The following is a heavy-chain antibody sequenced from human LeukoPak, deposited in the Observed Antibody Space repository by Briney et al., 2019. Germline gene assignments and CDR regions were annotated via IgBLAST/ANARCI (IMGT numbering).Heavy chain of an antibody. CDR1: GFTFSSYA. CDR3: ASRHYDYVWGSYRQDFDY. CDR2: INHSGST. V-gene: IGHV4-34*01. J-gene: IGHJ4*02. Sequence: GSLRLSCAASGFTFSSYAMSWIRQPPGKGLEWIGEINHSGSTNYNPSLKSRVTISVDTSKNQFSLKLSSVTAADTAVYYCASRHYDYVWGSYRQDFDYWGQGTLVTVSS. D-gene: IGHD3-16*02.